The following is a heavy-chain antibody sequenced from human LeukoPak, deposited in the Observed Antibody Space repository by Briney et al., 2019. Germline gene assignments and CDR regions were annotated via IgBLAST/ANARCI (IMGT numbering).Heavy chain of an antibody. J-gene: IGHJ4*02. D-gene: IGHD2-2*01. Sequence: PSETLSLTCTVSGGSISSYYWSWIRQPPGKGLEWIGEINHSGSTNYNPSLKSRVTISVDTSKNQFSLKLSSVTAADTAVYYCAREPIVVVPAAMPFDYWGQGTLVTVSS. V-gene: IGHV4-34*01. CDR1: GGSISSYY. CDR3: AREPIVVVPAAMPFDY. CDR2: INHSGST.